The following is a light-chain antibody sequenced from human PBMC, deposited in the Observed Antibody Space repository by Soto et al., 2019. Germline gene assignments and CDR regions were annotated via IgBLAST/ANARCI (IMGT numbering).Light chain of an antibody. V-gene: IGLV1-44*01. CDR3: AAWDDSLNGYV. J-gene: IGLJ1*01. CDR1: SSNIGSNV. CDR2: SNN. Sequence: QAVVTQPPSASGTPGQRVTISCSGSSSNIGSNVIDWYQQLPGTAPILLIYSNNQRPSGVPDRFSGSTSGTSASLAISGLQSEDEADYYCAAWDDSLNGYVFGTGTKVTVL.